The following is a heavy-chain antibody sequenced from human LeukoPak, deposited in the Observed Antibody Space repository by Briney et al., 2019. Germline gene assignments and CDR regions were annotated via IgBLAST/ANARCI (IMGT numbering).Heavy chain of an antibody. CDR1: GFTFSSFS. Sequence: PGGSLRLSCAASGFTFSSFSMNWVRQAPGKGLEWVSTMSGDATSTYYADSVKGRFTISRDNSKTTLFLQMNSLRAEDTAVYYCAKRTSGSSWSSSDSWGQGTLVTVSS. V-gene: IGHV3-23*01. CDR3: AKRTSGSSWSSSDS. CDR2: MSGDATST. D-gene: IGHD6-13*01. J-gene: IGHJ4*02.